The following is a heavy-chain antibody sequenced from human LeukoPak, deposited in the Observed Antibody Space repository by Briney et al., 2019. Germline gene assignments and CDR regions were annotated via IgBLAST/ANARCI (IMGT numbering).Heavy chain of an antibody. Sequence: PSETLSLTCTVWGGSISSYYWSWIRQPPGKGLEWIGYIYYSGSTNYNPSLKSRVTISVDTSKNQFSLKLGSVTAADTAVYYCAREGYDFWSGHINNWFDPWGQGTLVTVSS. J-gene: IGHJ5*02. V-gene: IGHV4-59*01. CDR3: AREGYDFWSGHINNWFDP. CDR2: IYYSGST. CDR1: GGSISSYY. D-gene: IGHD3-3*01.